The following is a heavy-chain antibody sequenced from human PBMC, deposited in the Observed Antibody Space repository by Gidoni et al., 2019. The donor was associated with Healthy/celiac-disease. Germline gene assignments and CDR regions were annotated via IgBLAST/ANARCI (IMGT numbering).Heavy chain of an antibody. CDR2: IKSKTDGGTT. Sequence: EVQLVESGGGLLKPGGSLRLSCAASGFTFSNAWMNWVRQAPGKGLEWVGRIKSKTDGGTTDYAAPVKGRFTISRDDSKNMLYLQMNSLKTEDTAVYYCTTAHYDFWSGYPDYYYGMDVWGQGTTVTVSS. J-gene: IGHJ6*02. D-gene: IGHD3-3*01. V-gene: IGHV3-15*07. CDR3: TTAHYDFWSGYPDYYYGMDV. CDR1: GFTFSNAW.